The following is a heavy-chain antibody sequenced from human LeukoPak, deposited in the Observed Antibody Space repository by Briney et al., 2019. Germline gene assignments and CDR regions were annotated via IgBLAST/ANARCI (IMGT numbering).Heavy chain of an antibody. J-gene: IGHJ3*02. V-gene: IGHV3-9*01. CDR1: GFTFDDYA. Sequence: PGGSLRLSCATSGFTFDDYAMHWVRQAPGKGLEWVSGISWNSDSIGYADSVKGRFTISRDNAKNSLYLQMNSLRAEDTAVYYCARAPSVGATHDAFDIWGQGTMVTVSS. CDR3: ARAPSVGATHDAFDI. CDR2: ISWNSDSI. D-gene: IGHD1-26*01.